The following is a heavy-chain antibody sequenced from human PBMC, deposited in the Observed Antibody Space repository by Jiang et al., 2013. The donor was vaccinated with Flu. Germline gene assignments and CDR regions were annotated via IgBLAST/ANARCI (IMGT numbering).Heavy chain of an antibody. D-gene: IGHD4-11*01. CDR2: INSDGSST. CDR3: AREVYSYFGPFDY. V-gene: IGHV3-74*01. J-gene: IGHJ4*02. Sequence: ARINSDGSSTTYADSVKGRFTISRDNAKDTLHLQMNSLRVEDTAVYYCAREVYSYFGPFDYWGQGTLVTVSS.